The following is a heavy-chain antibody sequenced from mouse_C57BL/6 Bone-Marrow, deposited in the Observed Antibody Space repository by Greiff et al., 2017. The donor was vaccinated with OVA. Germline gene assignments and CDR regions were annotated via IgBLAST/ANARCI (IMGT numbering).Heavy chain of an antibody. CDR2: IDPEDGET. V-gene: IGHV14-2*01. CDR3: ARSSYDYLPSDY. J-gene: IGHJ2*01. D-gene: IGHD2-4*01. Sequence: EVQLQQSGAELVKPGASGKWGGTAEGVKSKDYEMHWVKQRPEQGLEWIGRIDPEDGETKYAPKFQGTATITADTSSNTAYRQLCSLTTEDTAVYCGARSSYDYLPSDYWGQGTTLTVSS. CDR1: GVKSKDYE.